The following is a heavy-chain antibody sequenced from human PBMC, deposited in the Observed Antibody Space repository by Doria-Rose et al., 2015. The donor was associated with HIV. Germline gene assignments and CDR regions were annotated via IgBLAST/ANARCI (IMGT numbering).Heavy chain of an antibody. CDR3: ARIKSSRWYHKYYFDF. V-gene: IGHV2-26*01. J-gene: IGHJ4*02. Sequence: QITLKESGPVLVKPTETLTLTCTVSGVSLSSPGMGVSWIRQPPGKALEWLANIFSDDERSYKTSLKSRLTISRGTSKSRVVLTMTGMDPVDTATYYCARIKSSRWYHKYYFDFWGQGTLVIVSA. CDR2: IFSDDER. CDR1: GVSLSSPGMG. D-gene: IGHD6-13*01.